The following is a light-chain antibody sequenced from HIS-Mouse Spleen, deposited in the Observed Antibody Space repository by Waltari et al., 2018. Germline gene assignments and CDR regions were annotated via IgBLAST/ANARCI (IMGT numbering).Light chain of an antibody. Sequence: SYELTQPPSVSVSPGQTASITCSGDTLGDKYACWYQQKPGQSPVLVIYQDSKRPSGIPERFSGSNSRNTATLTISGTQAMDEADYYCQAWDSSTYVFGTGTKVTVL. CDR3: QAWDSSTYV. V-gene: IGLV3-1*01. J-gene: IGLJ1*01. CDR1: TLGDKY. CDR2: QDS.